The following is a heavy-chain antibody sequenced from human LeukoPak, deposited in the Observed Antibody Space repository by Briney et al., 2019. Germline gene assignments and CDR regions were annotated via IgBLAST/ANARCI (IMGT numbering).Heavy chain of an antibody. J-gene: IGHJ4*02. CDR3: ARVTADIVLMVYAIVDY. D-gene: IGHD2-8*01. V-gene: IGHV4-38-2*02. Sequence: SETLSLTCTVSAYSISSGYYWGWIRQPPGKGLEWIGSIYHSGSTYYNPSLKSRVTISVDTSKNQFSLKLSSVTAADTAVYYCARVTADIVLMVYAIVDYWGQGTLVTVSS. CDR1: AYSISSGYY. CDR2: IYHSGST.